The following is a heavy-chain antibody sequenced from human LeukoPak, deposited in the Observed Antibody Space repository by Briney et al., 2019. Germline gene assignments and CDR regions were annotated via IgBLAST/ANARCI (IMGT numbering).Heavy chain of an antibody. V-gene: IGHV3-23*01. CDR2: ISGSGGRT. CDR3: ARALHSSGQYYPRY. J-gene: IGHJ4*02. CDR1: GFTVSSNS. Sequence: GGSLRLSCTVSGFTVSSNSMSWVRQAPGKGLEWVSGISGSGGRTYYADSVKGRFTISRDNAKNSLYLQMNSLRADDTAVYFCARALHSSGQYYPRYWGQGALVTVSS. D-gene: IGHD3-22*01.